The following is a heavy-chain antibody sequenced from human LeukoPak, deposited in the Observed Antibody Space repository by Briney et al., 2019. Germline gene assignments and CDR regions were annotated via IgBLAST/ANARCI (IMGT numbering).Heavy chain of an antibody. CDR2: ISYDGSNK. CDR1: GFTFSSYG. J-gene: IGHJ4*02. Sequence: PGGSLRLSCAASGFTFSSYGMQWVRQAPGKGLEWVAVISYDGSNKYYADSVKGRFTISRDNSKNTLYLQMNSLRAEDTAVYYCARDNDSSGYYYLKYYFDYWGQGTLVTVSS. CDR3: ARDNDSSGYYYLKYYFDY. D-gene: IGHD3-22*01. V-gene: IGHV3-30*03.